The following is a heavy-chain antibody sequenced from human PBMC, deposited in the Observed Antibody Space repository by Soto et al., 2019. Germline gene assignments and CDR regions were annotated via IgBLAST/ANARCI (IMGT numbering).Heavy chain of an antibody. Sequence: EVQLVESGGGSVQPGESLRLSCAASGFSFRDYDMHWVRQRKGKGLEWVSALGAARDPYYVGSVKGRFSVSRDNAQNSLFLQMNNLRVDDTAVYFCARADLGRLPRRADYYSAMDVWGRGTTVNVSS. CDR2: LGAARDP. CDR1: GFSFRDYD. V-gene: IGHV3-13*05. D-gene: IGHD2-15*01. J-gene: IGHJ6*02. CDR3: ARADLGRLPRRADYYSAMDV.